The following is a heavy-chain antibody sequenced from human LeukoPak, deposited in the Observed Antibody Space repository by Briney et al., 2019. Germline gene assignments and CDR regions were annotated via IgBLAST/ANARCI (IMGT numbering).Heavy chain of an antibody. D-gene: IGHD2-15*01. CDR3: AREGSDSCHDY. J-gene: IGHJ4*02. Sequence: ASVKVSCKASGYTFTSYAISWVRQAPGQGLEWMGRIIPIFGTANYAQKFQGRVTITTDESTSTAYMELSSLRSEDTAVYYCAREGSDSCHDYWGQGTLVTVSS. V-gene: IGHV1-69*05. CDR1: GYTFTSYA. CDR2: IIPIFGTA.